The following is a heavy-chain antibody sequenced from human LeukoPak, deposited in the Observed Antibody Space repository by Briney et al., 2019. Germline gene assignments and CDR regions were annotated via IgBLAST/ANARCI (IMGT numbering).Heavy chain of an antibody. Sequence: GGSLRLSCAASGFTFSSYSMNWVRQAPGKGLEWVSSISSSSSYIYYADSVKGRFTISRDNAKNSLYLQMNSLRAEDTAVYYCAKGLNRGPLGVFDIWGQGTMVTVSS. J-gene: IGHJ3*02. CDR1: GFTFSSYS. CDR3: AKGLNRGPLGVFDI. D-gene: IGHD2-8*01. V-gene: IGHV3-21*04. CDR2: ISSSSSYI.